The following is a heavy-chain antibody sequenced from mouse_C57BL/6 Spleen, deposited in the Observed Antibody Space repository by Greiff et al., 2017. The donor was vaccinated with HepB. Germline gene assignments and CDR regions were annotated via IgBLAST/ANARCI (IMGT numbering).Heavy chain of an antibody. Sequence: VQLQQSGAELVRPGASVKLSCKASGFNFKDDYMHWVKQRPEQGLEWIGWIDPENGDTEYASKFQGKATITSYTSSNTAYLQLSSLTSEDTAVYYYNSRGGSYWYLDDWGPGTTVTVSS. CDR2: IDPENGDT. V-gene: IGHV14-4*01. D-gene: IGHD3-1*01. J-gene: IGHJ1*01. CDR3: NSRGGSYWYLDD. CDR1: GFNFKDDY.